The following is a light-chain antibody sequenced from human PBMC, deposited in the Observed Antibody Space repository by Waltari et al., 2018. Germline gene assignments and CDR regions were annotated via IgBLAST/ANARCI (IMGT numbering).Light chain of an antibody. CDR1: QGIDTH. V-gene: IGKV1-39*01. CDR3: QQSYITTYT. J-gene: IGKJ2*01. Sequence: DIQLTQSPSSLSASVGDRVNITCRASQGIDTHLNWYQQKPGKAPQRLIYGASTLQSGVPSRFSGSGSGAEFSLTISSLQPEDFATYYCQQSYITTYTFGQGTKLEIK. CDR2: GAS.